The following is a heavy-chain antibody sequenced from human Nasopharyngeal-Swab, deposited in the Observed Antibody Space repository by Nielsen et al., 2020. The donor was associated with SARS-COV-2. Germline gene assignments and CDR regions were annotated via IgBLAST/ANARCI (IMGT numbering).Heavy chain of an antibody. CDR1: GFIFSASA. Sequence: GESLKISCAASGFIFSASAMHWVRQAPGKGLEWLGRIGDKDHNYATTYGVSVKGRFTISRDDSKNTAFLQMDSLKTEDTALYYCTTDFYFDYWGQGTLVTVSS. J-gene: IGHJ4*02. CDR2: IGDKDHNYAT. V-gene: IGHV3-73*01. CDR3: TTDFYFDY.